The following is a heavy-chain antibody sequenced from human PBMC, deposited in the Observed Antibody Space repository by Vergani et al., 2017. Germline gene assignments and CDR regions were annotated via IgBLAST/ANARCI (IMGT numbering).Heavy chain of an antibody. CDR3: ARAPIYGSSTSCYLDAFDI. CDR1: GGSISSGGYY. J-gene: IGHJ3*02. Sequence: QVQLQESGPGLVKPSQTLSLTCTVSGGSISSGGYYWSWIRQHPGKGLEWIGYIYYSGSTYYNPSLKSRVTISVDTSKNQFSLKLSSVTAADTAVYYCARAPIYGSSTSCYLDAFDIWGQGTMVTVSS. V-gene: IGHV4-31*03. D-gene: IGHD2-2*01. CDR2: IYYSGST.